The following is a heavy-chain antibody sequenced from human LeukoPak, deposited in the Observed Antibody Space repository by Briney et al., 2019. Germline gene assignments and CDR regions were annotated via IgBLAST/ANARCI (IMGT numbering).Heavy chain of an antibody. V-gene: IGHV3-23*01. CDR1: GFTFCSYA. D-gene: IGHD1-26*01. CDR3: AKDWRSGSYLAHAFDI. Sequence: GGSLRLSCAAAGFTFCSYAMSWGRQAPGEGLEVVSAISGSGGSTYYEDSVKGRFTISRDNSKNTLYLQMHSLRAEDTAVYYCAKDWRSGSYLAHAFDIWGQGTMVTVSS. CDR2: ISGSGGST. J-gene: IGHJ3*02.